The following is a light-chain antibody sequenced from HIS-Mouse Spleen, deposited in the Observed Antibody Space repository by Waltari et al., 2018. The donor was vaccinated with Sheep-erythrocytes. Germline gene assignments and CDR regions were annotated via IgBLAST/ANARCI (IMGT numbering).Light chain of an antibody. CDR3: SSYTSSSTQV. V-gene: IGLV2-14*01. J-gene: IGLJ2*01. CDR2: EVS. Sequence: QSALTQPASVSGSPGQSITISCTGTRSAVGGYNYVSWYQQHPGKAPKLMIYEVSNRPSGVSNRFSGSKSGNTASLTISGLQAEDEADYYCSSYTSSSTQVFGGGTKLTVL. CDR1: RSAVGGYNY.